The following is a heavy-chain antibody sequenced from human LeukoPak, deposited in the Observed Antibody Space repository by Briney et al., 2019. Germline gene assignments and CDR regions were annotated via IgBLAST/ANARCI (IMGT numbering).Heavy chain of an antibody. CDR3: ARGGRRIWFGELLYYYYYYMDV. D-gene: IGHD3-10*01. V-gene: IGHV4-34*01. Sequence: SETLSLTCAVYGGSFSGYYWSWIRQPPGRGLEWIGEINHSGSTNYNPSLKSRVTISVDTSKNQFSLKLSSVAAADTAVYYCARGGRRIWFGELLYYYYYYMDVWGKGTTVTVSS. CDR2: INHSGST. J-gene: IGHJ6*03. CDR1: GGSFSGYY.